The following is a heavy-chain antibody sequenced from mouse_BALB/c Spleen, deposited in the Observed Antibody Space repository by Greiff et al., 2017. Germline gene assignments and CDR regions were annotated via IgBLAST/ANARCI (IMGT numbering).Heavy chain of an antibody. CDR1: GYSFTGYY. CDR2: ISCYNGAT. CDR3: AGYYYGSSYDDYAMDY. V-gene: IGHV1S34*01. J-gene: IGHJ4*01. D-gene: IGHD1-1*01. Sequence: LVKTGASVKISCKASGYSFTGYYMHWVKQSHGKSLEWIGYISCYNGATSYNQKFKGKATFTVDTSSSTACMQFNSLTSEDSAVYYCAGYYYGSSYDDYAMDYWGQGTSVTVSS.